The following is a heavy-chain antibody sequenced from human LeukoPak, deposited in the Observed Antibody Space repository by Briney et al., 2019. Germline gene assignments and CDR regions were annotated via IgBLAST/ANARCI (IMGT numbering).Heavy chain of an antibody. CDR2: IYHSGNT. J-gene: IGHJ4*02. CDR1: GYSINRGYY. D-gene: IGHD6-13*01. Sequence: SETLSLTCSVSGYSINRGYYWGWIRQSPGKGLEWIGSIYHSGNTYYNPSLKSRVTISVDTSKNQFSLKLSSVTAADTAVYYCARDQVQLVHWGQGTLVTVSS. V-gene: IGHV4-38-2*02. CDR3: ARDQVQLVH.